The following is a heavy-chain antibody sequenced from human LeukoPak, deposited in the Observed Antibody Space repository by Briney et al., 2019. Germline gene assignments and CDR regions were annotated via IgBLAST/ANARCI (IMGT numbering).Heavy chain of an antibody. D-gene: IGHD6-19*01. CDR2: INPGGTET. CDR1: GFSLSTYW. V-gene: IGHV3-7*01. CDR3: GRFGYVAGVDL. J-gene: IGHJ4*02. Sequence: GSLRLPCAASGFSLSTYWVTWVRQAPGTGLEWVANINPGGTETYYVEPVKGRFTISRDNAKNLVYLQMNSLRAEDSAVYHCGRFGYVAGVDLWGQGTLVTVSS.